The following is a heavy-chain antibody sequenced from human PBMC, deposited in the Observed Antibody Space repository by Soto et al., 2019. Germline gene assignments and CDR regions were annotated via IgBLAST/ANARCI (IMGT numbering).Heavy chain of an antibody. CDR3: ARDKVMPIFGEVLGGFDY. D-gene: IGHD3-3*01. Sequence: QIQLVQSDAEMKRPGASVKVSCQTSGYTFSNFGISWVRQAAGQEPEWMGWISGHSGDTNYAKKFQGRLILTTDTSRSTAYMDLRNLRSDDAAVYFCARDKVMPIFGEVLGGFDYWGQGTLVAVSS. J-gene: IGHJ4*02. V-gene: IGHV1-18*04. CDR2: ISGHSGDT. CDR1: GYTFSNFG.